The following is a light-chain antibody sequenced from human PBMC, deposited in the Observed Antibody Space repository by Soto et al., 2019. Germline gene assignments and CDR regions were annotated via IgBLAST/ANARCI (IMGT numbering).Light chain of an antibody. V-gene: IGLV2-14*01. CDR1: SSDIGYYNY. CDR2: EVS. Sequence: QSVLTQPASVSGSPGQSITISCTGTSSDIGYYNYVSWYQQYPGKAPKLIIYEVSNRPSGVSNRFSGSKSANTASLTISGLKAEDEADYHCSAYKTGSTVVFGTGTKLTVI. CDR3: SAYKTGSTVV. J-gene: IGLJ1*01.